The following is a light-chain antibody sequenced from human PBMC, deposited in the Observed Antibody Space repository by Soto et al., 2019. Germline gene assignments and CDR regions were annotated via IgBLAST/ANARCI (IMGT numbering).Light chain of an antibody. J-gene: IGLJ3*02. CDR2: LNSDGSH. V-gene: IGLV4-69*01. Sequence: QLVLTQSPSASASLGASVKLTCTLSSGHSSYAIAGHQQQPEKGPRHLMKLNSDGSHSKGDGIPDRFSGSSSGAERYLTISSLKSEDEADYYGQTWGTGIVVFGGGTKLTVL. CDR3: QTWGTGIVV. CDR1: SGHSSYA.